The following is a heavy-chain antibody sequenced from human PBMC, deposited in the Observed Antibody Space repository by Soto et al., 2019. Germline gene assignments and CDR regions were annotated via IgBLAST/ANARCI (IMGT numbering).Heavy chain of an antibody. Sequence: PGGSLRLSCAASGFTFSSCDIHWVRQAPGKGLEWVAVIPYDGSKKYYADSVKGQFTISRDNSKNTLYLQMNSLRAEDTAVYYCAKAYSGPFDIWGQGTMVTVSS. CDR2: IPYDGSKK. D-gene: IGHD1-26*01. CDR3: AKAYSGPFDI. CDR1: GFTFSSCD. J-gene: IGHJ3*02. V-gene: IGHV3-30*18.